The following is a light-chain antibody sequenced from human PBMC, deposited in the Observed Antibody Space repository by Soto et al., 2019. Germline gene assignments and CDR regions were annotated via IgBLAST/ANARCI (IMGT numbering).Light chain of an antibody. Sequence: AIQMTQSPSSLSASVGDRVTISCRASQGIRNDLAWYQQKPGKAPKLLIYAASGLQSGVPSRFSGSESGTVFTLTITSLQPEDFATYYCQQNYNYPRTFGQGTKVEIK. J-gene: IGKJ1*01. CDR1: QGIRND. CDR2: AAS. V-gene: IGKV1-6*01. CDR3: QQNYNYPRT.